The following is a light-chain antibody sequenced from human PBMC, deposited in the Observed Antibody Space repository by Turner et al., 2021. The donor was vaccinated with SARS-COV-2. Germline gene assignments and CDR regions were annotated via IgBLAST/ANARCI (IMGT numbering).Light chain of an antibody. CDR2: AAS. Sequence: DIQMTQSPSSLSASVGDRVTITCRASQGISNYLAWYQQRPGKVPKLLIYAASTLQSGVPSRFSGGGSGTDFTLTISSLQPEDVATYYCQKYSSAPPLTFGGGTKVEIK. CDR1: QGISNY. J-gene: IGKJ4*01. V-gene: IGKV1-27*01. CDR3: QKYSSAPPLT.